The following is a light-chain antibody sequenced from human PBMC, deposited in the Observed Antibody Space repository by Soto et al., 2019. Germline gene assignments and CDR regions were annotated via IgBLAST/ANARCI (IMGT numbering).Light chain of an antibody. Sequence: EIVLTQSPGTLSLSPGERATLSCRASQSVSSSYLAWYQQKPGQAPRLLIYGASSRATGIPDRFSGSGSEKDVTPTISRVEPKDFAVYSCQQYGSSPRTFSQGTKVEIK. V-gene: IGKV3-20*01. J-gene: IGKJ1*01. CDR1: QSVSSSY. CDR3: QQYGSSPRT. CDR2: GAS.